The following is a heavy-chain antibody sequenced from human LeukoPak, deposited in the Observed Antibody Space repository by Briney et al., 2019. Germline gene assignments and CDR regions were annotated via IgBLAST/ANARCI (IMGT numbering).Heavy chain of an antibody. CDR3: ARARQAPANVYSDY. J-gene: IGHJ4*02. CDR1: GFSFSRYW. Sequence: GGSLRLSCAASGFSFSRYWMTWVRLAPGKELQWVANINQDGSEKYYVDSVEGRFIISRDNAENSLYLQMNSLRAEDTAVYYCARARQAPANVYSDYWGQGGLVTVSS. V-gene: IGHV3-7*01. D-gene: IGHD2-15*01. CDR2: INQDGSEK.